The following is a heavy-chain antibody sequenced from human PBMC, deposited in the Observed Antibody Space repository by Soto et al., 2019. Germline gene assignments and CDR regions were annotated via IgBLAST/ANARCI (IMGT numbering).Heavy chain of an antibody. CDR1: GGSISCYH. CDR3: ARSYSGTFYGYDT. J-gene: IGHJ5*02. CDR2: VFYTGST. D-gene: IGHD1-26*01. V-gene: IGHV4-59*01. Sequence: SETLSLTCTVSGGSISCYHWSWIRQSPGKGLEWIGYVFYTGSTKYNPALKRRVTISVDTSKNQFSLKLSSVSAADTGLYYCARSYSGTFYGYDTWGQGILVTVSS.